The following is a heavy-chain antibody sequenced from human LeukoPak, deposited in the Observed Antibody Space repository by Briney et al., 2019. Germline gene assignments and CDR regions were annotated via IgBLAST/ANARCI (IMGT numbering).Heavy chain of an antibody. CDR3: VRVPYNWNCYFDY. J-gene: IGHJ4*02. D-gene: IGHD1-7*01. V-gene: IGHV3-7*05. CDR1: RFIFSSCW. CDR2: IKQGGSEK. Sequence: GGSLRLFCAASRFIFSSCWMSWVRQAPGKGLEWVANIKQGGSEKYYVDSVKGRFTISRDNDKNSQYLQINGLRAEDTAVYYCVRVPYNWNCYFDYWGQGTLVTVSS.